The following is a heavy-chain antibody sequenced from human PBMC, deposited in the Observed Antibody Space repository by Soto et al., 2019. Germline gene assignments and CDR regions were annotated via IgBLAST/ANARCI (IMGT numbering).Heavy chain of an antibody. Sequence: PGGSLRLSCAASGFTFSSYAMSWVRQAPGKGLEWVSAISGSVGSTYYADSVKGRFTISRDNSKNTLYLQMNSLRAEDTAVYYCAKDLREYSDSSGYYPLAYWGQGTLVTVSS. V-gene: IGHV3-23*01. CDR3: AKDLREYSDSSGYYPLAY. CDR2: ISGSVGST. CDR1: GFTFSSYA. D-gene: IGHD3-22*01. J-gene: IGHJ4*02.